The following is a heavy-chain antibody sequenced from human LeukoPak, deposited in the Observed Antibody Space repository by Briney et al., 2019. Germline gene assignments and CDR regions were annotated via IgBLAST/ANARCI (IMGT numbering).Heavy chain of an antibody. D-gene: IGHD3-22*01. CDR2: IYHSGST. CDR1: GYSISSGYY. V-gene: IGHV4-38-2*02. CDR3: AREGLLNYYNSRKNWFDP. J-gene: IGHJ5*02. Sequence: PSETLSLTCTVSGYSISSGYYWGWIRQPPGKGLEWIGSIYHSGSTYYNPSLKSRVTISVDTSKNQFSLKLSSVTAADTAVYYCAREGLLNYYNSRKNWFDPWGQGTLVTVSS.